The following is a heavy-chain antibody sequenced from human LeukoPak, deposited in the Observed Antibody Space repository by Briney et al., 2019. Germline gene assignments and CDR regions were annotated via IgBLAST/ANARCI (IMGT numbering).Heavy chain of an antibody. CDR1: GGTFSRYA. V-gene: IGHV1-2*02. CDR2: INPNSGGT. J-gene: IGHJ4*02. Sequence: GSSVKVSCKASGGTFSRYAISWVRQAPGQGLEWMGWINPNSGGTNYAQKFQGRVTMTRDTSISTAYMELSRLRSDDTAVYYCASPAVYGAFDYWGQGTLVTVSS. D-gene: IGHD5/OR15-5a*01. CDR3: ASPAVYGAFDY.